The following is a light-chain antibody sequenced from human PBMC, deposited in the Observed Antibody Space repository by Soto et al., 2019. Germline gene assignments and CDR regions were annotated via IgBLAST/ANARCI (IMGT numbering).Light chain of an antibody. Sequence: DIPMTQSPSSLSASVGDRVTISCRATGDISKSLAWYQRKPGKAPTLLIYGASTLQSGVPSRFSGSGSGTEFTLTIGSLQPEDVATYYCQNYGSAPLTFGGGTKVEI. CDR3: QNYGSAPLT. CDR2: GAS. CDR1: GDISKS. J-gene: IGKJ4*01. V-gene: IGKV1-27*01.